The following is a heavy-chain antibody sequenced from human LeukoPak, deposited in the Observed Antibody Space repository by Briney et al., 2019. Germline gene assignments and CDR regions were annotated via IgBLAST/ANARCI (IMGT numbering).Heavy chain of an antibody. J-gene: IGHJ4*02. V-gene: IGHV3-9*01. Sequence: GGSLRLSCAASGFTFDDYAMHWVRQAPGKGLEWVSGISWNSGSIGYADSVKGRFTISRDNSKSTLYLQMNSLRAEDTAVYYCAKSSKGYWGQGTLVTVSS. CDR1: GFTFDDYA. CDR2: ISWNSGSI. CDR3: AKSSKGY. D-gene: IGHD3-10*01.